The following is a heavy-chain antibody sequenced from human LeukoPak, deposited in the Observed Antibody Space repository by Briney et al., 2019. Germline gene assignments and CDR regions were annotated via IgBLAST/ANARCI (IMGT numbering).Heavy chain of an antibody. V-gene: IGHV1-69*04. Sequence: ASVKVSCKASGYTFTAYYINWMRQAPGQGLEWMGRIIPILGIANYAQKFQGRVTITADKSTSTAYMELSSLRSEDTAVYYCARDPDYGGNSGYWGQGTLVTVSS. CDR2: IIPILGIA. CDR3: ARDPDYGGNSGY. J-gene: IGHJ4*02. CDR1: GYTFTAYY. D-gene: IGHD4-17*01.